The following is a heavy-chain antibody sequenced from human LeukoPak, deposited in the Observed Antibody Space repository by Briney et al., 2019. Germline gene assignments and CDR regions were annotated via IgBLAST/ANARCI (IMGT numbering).Heavy chain of an antibody. CDR1: GYTLTELY. V-gene: IGHV1-24*01. CDR2: FDPEDGET. Sequence: ATVKLSCKVSGYTLTELYIHWVRQAPGKALEWMGGFDPEDGETIYAQEFQGRVTMTEDTSTDTASMELSSLKSEDTAVYYCATLQALGYGMDVWGQGTTVTVSS. D-gene: IGHD3-16*01. J-gene: IGHJ6*02. CDR3: ATLQALGYGMDV.